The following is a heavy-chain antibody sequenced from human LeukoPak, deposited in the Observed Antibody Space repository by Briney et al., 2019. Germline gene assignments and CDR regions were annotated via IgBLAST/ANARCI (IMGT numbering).Heavy chain of an antibody. CDR3: ARPMISVMSLGADF. V-gene: IGHV3-74*01. CDR1: GFTFSNYW. CDR2: ISSDGSST. Sequence: GGSLRLSCAVSGFTFSNYWMHWVRQAPGKGLVWVSCISSDGSSTNYADSVKGRFSISRDNAKNALYLHMNSLRAEDTALYYCARPMISVMSLGADFWGQGSLVTVSS. D-gene: IGHD3/OR15-3a*01. J-gene: IGHJ4*02.